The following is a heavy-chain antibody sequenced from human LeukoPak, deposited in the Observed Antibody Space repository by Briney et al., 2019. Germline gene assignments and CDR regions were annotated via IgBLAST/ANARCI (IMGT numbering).Heavy chain of an antibody. CDR3: ARDSYYYDSSGYYPGSDAFDI. J-gene: IGHJ3*02. CDR1: GFTFSSYG. CDR2: ISYDGRNK. Sequence: SGRSLRLSCAASGFTFSSYGMHWVRQAPGKGLEWVAAISYDGRNKEYVDSVKGRFTISRDNAKNSLYLQMNSLRAEDTAVYYCARDSYYYDSSGYYPGSDAFDIWGQGTMVTVSS. V-gene: IGHV3-30*03. D-gene: IGHD3-22*01.